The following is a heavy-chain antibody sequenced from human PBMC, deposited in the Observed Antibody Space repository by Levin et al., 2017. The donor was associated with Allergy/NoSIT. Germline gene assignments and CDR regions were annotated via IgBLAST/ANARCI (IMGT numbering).Heavy chain of an antibody. CDR3: ARDGSLWGSYGHDAFDI. D-gene: IGHD1-26*01. J-gene: IGHJ3*02. CDR1: GGSISSYY. CDR2: IYYSGST. Sequence: NPSETLSLTCTVSGGSISSYYWSWIRQPPGKGLEWIGYIYYSGSTNYNPSLKSRVTISVDTSKNQFSLKLSSVTAADTAVYYCARDGSLWGSYGHDAFDIWGQGTMVTVSS. V-gene: IGHV4-59*01.